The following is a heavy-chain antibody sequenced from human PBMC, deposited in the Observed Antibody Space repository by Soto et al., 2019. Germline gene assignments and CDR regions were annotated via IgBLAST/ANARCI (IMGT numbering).Heavy chain of an antibody. D-gene: IGHD6-6*01. J-gene: IGHJ5*02. CDR1: GDSVSSNSAA. Sequence: SQTLSLTCVVSGDSVSSNSAAWNWIRQSPSRGLEWLGRTYYKSKWYNDYAVSVNSRITINPDTSKNQFSLQLNSVTPEDTAVYYCAREIDPEYSPSWFDPWGQGTRVTV. CDR2: TYYKSKWYN. V-gene: IGHV6-1*01. CDR3: AREIDPEYSPSWFDP.